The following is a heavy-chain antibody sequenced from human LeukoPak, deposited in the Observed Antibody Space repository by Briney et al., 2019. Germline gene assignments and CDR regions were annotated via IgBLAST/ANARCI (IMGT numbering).Heavy chain of an antibody. CDR2: ISSTGGTT. J-gene: IGHJ6*03. CDR1: GITFSSYG. CDR3: AKNGDRGAYCTGGTCYPYFYYYMDV. D-gene: IGHD2-15*01. Sequence: PGGSLRLSCAASGITFSSYGMSWVRQAPGKGLEWVSSISSTGGTTYYADSVKGRFTISRDNYKNTLYLQMYSLRAEDTAIYYCAKNGDRGAYCTGGTCYPYFYYYMDVWGKGTTVTI. V-gene: IGHV3-23*01.